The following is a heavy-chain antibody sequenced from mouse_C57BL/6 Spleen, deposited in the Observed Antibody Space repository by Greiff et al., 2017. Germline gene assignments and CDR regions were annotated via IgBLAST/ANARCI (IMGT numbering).Heavy chain of an antibody. Sequence: QVQLQQSGPGLVQPSPSLSISCTVSGFSFTSYGVHWVRQSPGKGLEWLGEIWSGGSTDYNAAFISRLSISKDYSKSQVFFKMNSLQADDAAIYYCASSTISTTGAMDYWGQGTSVTVSS. D-gene: IGHD2-4*01. CDR2: IWSGGST. CDR1: GFSFTSYG. J-gene: IGHJ4*01. CDR3: ASSTISTTGAMDY. V-gene: IGHV2-2*01.